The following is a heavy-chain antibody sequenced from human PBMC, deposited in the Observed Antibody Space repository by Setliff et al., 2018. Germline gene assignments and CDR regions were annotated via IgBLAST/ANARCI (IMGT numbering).Heavy chain of an antibody. J-gene: IGHJ3*02. CDR3: RQAVVGRDVFDI. CDR1: GESFDTYY. D-gene: IGHD1-1*01. CDR2: INQSGSG. Sequence: SETLSLTCNVCGESFDTYYWSWIRQPPGKGLEWFGEINQSGSGDYSPSFKGRVTISVDTSKKQFSLTLSSVTAADTALYYCRQAVVGRDVFDIWGQGTVVTV. V-gene: IGHV4-34*01.